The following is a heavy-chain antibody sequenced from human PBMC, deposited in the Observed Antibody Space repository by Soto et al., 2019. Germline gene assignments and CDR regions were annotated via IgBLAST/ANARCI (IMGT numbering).Heavy chain of an antibody. CDR2: IYTSGST. CDR3: ARTVGAAYYFDF. J-gene: IGHJ4*02. Sequence: SETLSLTCTVSGDSMTKYYWSWIRQSAGKGLEWIGRIYTSGSTNYNPSLKSRVTMSIDTSNKHFSLSLRSVTAADTAVYYCARTVGAAYYFDFWGQGALVTVSS. CDR1: GDSMTKYY. D-gene: IGHD1-26*01. V-gene: IGHV4-4*07.